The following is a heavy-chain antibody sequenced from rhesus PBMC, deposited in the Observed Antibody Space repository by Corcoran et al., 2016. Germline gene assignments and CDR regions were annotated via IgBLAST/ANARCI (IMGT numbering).Heavy chain of an antibody. J-gene: IGHJ5-1*01. V-gene: IGHV4-106*01. Sequence: QVQLQESGPGLVKPSETLSLTCAVPGGSISDSYFWSWFRQPPGRGLEWIGYFLGGGGATSYNTTLKNRVTISRDTSKNQLSLELTSVTAADTAVYYCWLDQFDVWGAGVLVTVSS. CDR1: GGSISDSYF. CDR3: WLDQFDV. D-gene: IGHD2-33*01. CDR2: FLGGGGAT.